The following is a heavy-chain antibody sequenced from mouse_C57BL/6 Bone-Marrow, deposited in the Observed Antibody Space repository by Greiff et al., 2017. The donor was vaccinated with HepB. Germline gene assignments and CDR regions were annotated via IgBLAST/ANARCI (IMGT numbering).Heavy chain of an antibody. J-gene: IGHJ3*01. CDR2: INPYNGGT. CDR3: ARRGYCFAY. V-gene: IGHV1-19*01. CDR1: GYTFTDYY. Sequence: VQLQQSGPVLVKPGASVKMSCKASGYTFTDYYMNWVKQSHGKSLEWIGVINPYNGGTSYNQKFKGKATLTVDKSSSTAYMELNSLTSEDSAVYYCARRGYCFAYWGQGTLVTVSA.